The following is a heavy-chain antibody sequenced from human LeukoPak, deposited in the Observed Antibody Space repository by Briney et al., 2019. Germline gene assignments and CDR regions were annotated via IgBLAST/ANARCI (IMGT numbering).Heavy chain of an antibody. V-gene: IGHV3-23*01. CDR1: GFTFSSYA. Sequence: GRSLRLSCAASGFTFSSYAMSWVRQAPGKGLEWVSAISGSGGSTYYADSVKGRFTISRDNSKNTLYLQMNSLRAEDTAVYYCAKAAEVLLWFGELLAPIDYWGQGTLVTVSS. J-gene: IGHJ4*02. CDR3: AKAAEVLLWFGELLAPIDY. CDR2: ISGSGGST. D-gene: IGHD3-10*01.